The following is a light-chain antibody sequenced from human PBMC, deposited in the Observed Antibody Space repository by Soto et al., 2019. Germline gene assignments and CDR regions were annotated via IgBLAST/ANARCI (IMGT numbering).Light chain of an antibody. V-gene: IGKV1D-13*01. J-gene: IGKJ4*01. CDR1: QGIRYA. Sequence: AILLTKSPSSLSASVGVRLPITCLASQGIRYALAWYKQKPGKPNKIMIYDVYSLESGVKSRFSGSGSGKDFTITIRSMQTEDFENYYCKKYNDFHINCGGGPK. CDR2: DVY. CDR3: KKYNDFHIN.